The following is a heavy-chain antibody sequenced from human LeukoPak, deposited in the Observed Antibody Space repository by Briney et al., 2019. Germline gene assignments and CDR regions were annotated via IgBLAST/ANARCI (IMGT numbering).Heavy chain of an antibody. Sequence: GGSLRLSCAASGFTFSDYWMSWVRQAPGKGLEWVANIKEDGSEKYYVDSVEGRFTVSRDNAKSSLYLQMNSLRPEDTAVYYCARYPAAWDYWGQGTLVTVSS. CDR3: ARYPAAWDY. CDR1: GFTFSDYW. D-gene: IGHD6-13*01. J-gene: IGHJ4*02. CDR2: IKEDGSEK. V-gene: IGHV3-7*01.